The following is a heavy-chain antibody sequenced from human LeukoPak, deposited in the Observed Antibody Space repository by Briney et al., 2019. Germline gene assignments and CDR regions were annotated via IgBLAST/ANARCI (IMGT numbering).Heavy chain of an antibody. V-gene: IGHV3-43*01. CDR3: VKDLVAASENVRGWYPMDY. CDR1: GFTFAEYT. J-gene: IGHJ4*02. Sequence: PGGSLRLSCAASGFTFAEYTMHWVRQAPGKGLEWVSLISWNGARIHYGDSVKGRFTISRDNSKNSLYLQMNSLRTGDTALYYCVKDLVAASENVRGWYPMDYWGQGTLVTVSS. D-gene: IGHD6-19*01. CDR2: ISWNGARI.